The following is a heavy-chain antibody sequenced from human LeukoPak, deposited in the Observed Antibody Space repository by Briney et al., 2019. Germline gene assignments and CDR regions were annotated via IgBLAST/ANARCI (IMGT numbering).Heavy chain of an antibody. CDR2: ISGSGGST. CDR3: AKDLLVYTDFDY. D-gene: IGHD5-18*01. V-gene: IGHV3-23*01. CDR1: GFTFSSYA. Sequence: PGGSLRLSCAASGFTFSSYAMSWVRQAPGKGLEWVSAISGSGGSTYYADSVKGRFTISRDNSKNTLYLQMNSLRAEDTAVYYYAKDLLVYTDFDYWGQGTLVTVSS. J-gene: IGHJ4*02.